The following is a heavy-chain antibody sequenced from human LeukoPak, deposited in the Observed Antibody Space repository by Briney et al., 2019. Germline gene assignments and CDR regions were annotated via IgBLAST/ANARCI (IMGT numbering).Heavy chain of an antibody. CDR1: GFTVSSNY. CDR3: VKESTRVAVDY. CDR2: ISSNGGST. D-gene: IGHD6-19*01. J-gene: IGHJ4*02. Sequence: GGSLRLSCAASGFTVSSNYMSWVRQAPGKGLEYVSAISSNGGSTYYADSVKGRFTISRDNSKNTLYLQMSSLRAEDTAVYYCVKESTRVAVDYWGQGTLVTVSS. V-gene: IGHV3-64D*06.